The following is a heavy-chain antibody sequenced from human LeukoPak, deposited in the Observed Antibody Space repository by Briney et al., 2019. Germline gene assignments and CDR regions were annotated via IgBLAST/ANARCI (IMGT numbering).Heavy chain of an antibody. Sequence: GGSLRLSCAASGFTFSSYAMSWVRQAPGRGLEWVSTISGGGDTYYPDSVKGRFTVSRDNSKNTLYVQMNSLRAEDTAVYYCAKGLTGHDYWGQGTLVTVSS. V-gene: IGHV3-23*01. J-gene: IGHJ4*02. CDR2: ISGGGDT. CDR3: AKGLTGHDY. D-gene: IGHD7-27*01. CDR1: GFTFSSYA.